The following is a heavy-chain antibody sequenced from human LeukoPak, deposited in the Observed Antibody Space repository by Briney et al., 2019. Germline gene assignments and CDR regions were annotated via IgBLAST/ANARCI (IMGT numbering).Heavy chain of an antibody. V-gene: IGHV3-23*01. CDR3: ARGRDGYNLVDAFDI. D-gene: IGHD5-24*01. CDR1: GFTFSSYA. J-gene: IGHJ3*02. CDR2: ISGSGGST. Sequence: PGGSLRLSCAASGFTFSSYAMSWVRQAPGKGLEWVPAISGSGGSTYYADSVKGRFTISRDNSKNTLYLQMNSLRAEDTAVYYCARGRDGYNLVDAFDIWGQGIMVTVSS.